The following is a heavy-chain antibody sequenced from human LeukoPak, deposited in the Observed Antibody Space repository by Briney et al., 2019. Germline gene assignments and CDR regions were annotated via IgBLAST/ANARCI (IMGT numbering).Heavy chain of an antibody. CDR3: ARETTDDFFYYYMDV. CDR2: IKQDGSKR. CDR1: GFTFGSYW. D-gene: IGHD1/OR15-1a*01. J-gene: IGHJ6*03. V-gene: IGHV3-7*01. Sequence: PGGSLRLSCAASGFTFGSYWMSWVRQSPGKGLEWVANIKQDGSKRYYMDSVKGRFTISRDNAKASLYLQMNSLRAEDMSVYYCARETTDDFFYYYMDVWGKGTTVTISS.